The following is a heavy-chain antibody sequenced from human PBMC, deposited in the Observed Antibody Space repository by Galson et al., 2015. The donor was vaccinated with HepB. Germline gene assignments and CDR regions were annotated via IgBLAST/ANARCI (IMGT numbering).Heavy chain of an antibody. J-gene: IGHJ3*02. V-gene: IGHV3-21*01. CDR3: ARDRDIVVVPAAITDAFDI. Sequence: SLRLSCAASGFTFSSYSMNWVRQAPGKGLEWVSSISSSSSYIYYADSVKGRFTISRDNAKNSLYLQMNSLRAEDTAVYYCARDRDIVVVPAAITDAFDIWGQGTMVTVSS. CDR1: GFTFSSYS. D-gene: IGHD2-2*01. CDR2: ISSSSSYI.